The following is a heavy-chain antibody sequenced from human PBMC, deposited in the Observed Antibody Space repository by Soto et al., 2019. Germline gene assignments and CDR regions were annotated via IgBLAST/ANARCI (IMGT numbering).Heavy chain of an antibody. J-gene: IGHJ4*02. V-gene: IGHV3-7*01. D-gene: IGHD3-10*01. CDR1: GFTFSSYW. CDR2: IKQDGSEK. CDR3: ARVLRAGGSGSYYQPTWDY. Sequence: GGSLRLSCAASGFTFSSYWMSWVRQAPGKGLEWVANIKQDGSEKYYVDSVKGRFTISRDNAKNSLYLQMNSLRAEDTAVYYCARVLRAGGSGSYYQPTWDYWGQGTLVTVSS.